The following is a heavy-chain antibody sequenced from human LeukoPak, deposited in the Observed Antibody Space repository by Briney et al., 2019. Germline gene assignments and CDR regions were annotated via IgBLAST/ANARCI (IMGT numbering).Heavy chain of an antibody. Sequence: SETLSLICTVSGGSISSYYWSWIRQPPGKGLEWIGYIHYSGSTNYNPSLKSRVTMSVDSSKNQFSLKLSSVTAADTAVYYCARAHQGIRSSSWWFDYWGQGTLVTVSS. D-gene: IGHD6-13*01. CDR2: IHYSGST. CDR3: ARAHQGIRSSSWWFDY. CDR1: GGSISSYY. J-gene: IGHJ4*02. V-gene: IGHV4-59*01.